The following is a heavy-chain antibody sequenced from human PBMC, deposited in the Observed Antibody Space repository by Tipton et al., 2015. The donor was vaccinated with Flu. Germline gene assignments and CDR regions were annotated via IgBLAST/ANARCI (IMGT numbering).Heavy chain of an antibody. CDR1: GYSISSGYY. J-gene: IGHJ3*02. CDR3: ARALSGYYFYAFDI. V-gene: IGHV4-38-2*02. Sequence: LRLSCTVSGYSISSGYYWGWIRQSPGKGLEWIGSIYHSGSTYYNPSLKSRVTISVDTSKNQFSLKLSSVTAADTAVYYCARALSGYYFYAFDIWGQGTMVTVSS. D-gene: IGHD3-22*01. CDR2: IYHSGST.